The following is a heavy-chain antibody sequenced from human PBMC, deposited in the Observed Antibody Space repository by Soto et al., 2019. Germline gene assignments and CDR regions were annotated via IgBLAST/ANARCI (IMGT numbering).Heavy chain of an antibody. CDR3: AKDKWGSTTYYYYYGMDV. V-gene: IGHV3-9*01. CDR2: ISWNSGSI. D-gene: IGHD2-2*01. Sequence: GGSLSLSCAASGFTFDDYAMHWVRQAPGKGLEWVSGISWNSGSIGYADSVKGRFTISRDNAKNSLYLQMNSLRAEDTALYYCAKDKWGSTTYYYYYGMDVWGQGTTVTVSS. J-gene: IGHJ6*02. CDR1: GFTFDDYA.